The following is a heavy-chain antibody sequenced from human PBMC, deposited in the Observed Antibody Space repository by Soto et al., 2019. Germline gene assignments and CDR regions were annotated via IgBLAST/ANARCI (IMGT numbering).Heavy chain of an antibody. Sequence: QVQLVQSGAEVKKPGASVKVSCKASGYTFTDYFIHWVRQAPGRGFEWMGWINPKSRGTTYAQKFQGRVTMTRDTSNTTAYMELRGLRSDDTAIYYCARVTLRAGNWFDPWGQGTLVTVSS. CDR2: INPKSRGT. V-gene: IGHV1-2*02. J-gene: IGHJ5*02. CDR3: ARVTLRAGNWFDP. CDR1: GYTFTDYF.